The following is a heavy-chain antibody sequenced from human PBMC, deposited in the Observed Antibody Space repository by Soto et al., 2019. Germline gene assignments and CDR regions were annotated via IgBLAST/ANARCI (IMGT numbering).Heavy chain of an antibody. CDR3: AKEWTYSSSYYYYYGMDV. J-gene: IGHJ6*02. Sequence: PGGSLRHSCAASEGAFIGGGRIRIHQAPGKGLEWVAVISYDGSNKYYADSVKGRFTISRDNSKNTLYLQMNSLRAEDTAVYYCAKEWTYSSSYYYYYGMDVWGQGTTVTVSS. CDR2: ISYDGSNK. D-gene: IGHD6-6*01. V-gene: IGHV3-30*18. CDR1: EGAFIGGG.